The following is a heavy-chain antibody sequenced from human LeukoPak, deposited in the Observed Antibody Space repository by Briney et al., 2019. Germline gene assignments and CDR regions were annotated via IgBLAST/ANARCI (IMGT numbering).Heavy chain of an antibody. CDR1: GGSISSSSYY. CDR3: ARLRYYGSGSPGY. V-gene: IGHV4-39*01. Sequence: SETLSLTCTVSGGSISSSSYYWGWIRQPPGKGLEWIGNIYYSGSTYYNPSLKSRVTMSVDTSKNQFSLNLSSVTAADTAVYYCARLRYYGSGSPGYWGQGTLVTVSS. D-gene: IGHD3-10*01. CDR2: IYYSGST. J-gene: IGHJ4*02.